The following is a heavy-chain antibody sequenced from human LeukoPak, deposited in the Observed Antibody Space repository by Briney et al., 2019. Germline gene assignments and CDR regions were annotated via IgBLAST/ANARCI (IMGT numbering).Heavy chain of an antibody. CDR3: ARTDYSNFYNWFDP. CDR1: GFTFSDYY. Sequence: GGSLRHSCAASGFTFSDYYMSWIRQAPGKGLEWVSYISSSGSTIYYADSVKGRFTISRDNAKNSLYLQMNSLRAEDTAVYYCARTDYSNFYNWFDPWGQGTLVTVSS. V-gene: IGHV3-11*01. CDR2: ISSSGSTI. J-gene: IGHJ5*02. D-gene: IGHD4-11*01.